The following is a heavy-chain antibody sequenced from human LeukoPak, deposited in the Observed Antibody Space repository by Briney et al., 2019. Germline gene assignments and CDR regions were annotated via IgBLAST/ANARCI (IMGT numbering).Heavy chain of an antibody. J-gene: IGHJ4*02. V-gene: IGHV3-23*01. CDR1: GFSFSSYA. CDR3: ARDINWNYKGFFEY. CDR2: ISGRGRST. D-gene: IGHD1-7*01. Sequence: GGSLRLSCAASGFSFSSYAMSWVRQAPGKGLEWVSVISGRGRSTDYADSVKGRFTISRDNSKNTLFLQMNSLRAEDTAVYYCARDINWNYKGFFEYWGQGTLVTVSS.